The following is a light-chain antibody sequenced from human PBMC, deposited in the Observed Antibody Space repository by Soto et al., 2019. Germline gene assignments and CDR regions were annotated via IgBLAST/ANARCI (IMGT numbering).Light chain of an antibody. V-gene: IGKV3-15*01. Sequence: EKVMTQSPATLSVSPGERATLSCRASENIKNRLAWYQQKPGQGPRLLIYDAFTRATDIPARFSGSASGTEFTLTISSLQSEGSAFYYCQQYDDWPLTLGGGTKVEIK. CDR2: DAF. CDR1: ENIKNR. J-gene: IGKJ4*01. CDR3: QQYDDWPLT.